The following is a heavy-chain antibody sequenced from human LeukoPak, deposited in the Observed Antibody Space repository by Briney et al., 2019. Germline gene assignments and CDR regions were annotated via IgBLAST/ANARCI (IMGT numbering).Heavy chain of an antibody. J-gene: IGHJ3*02. CDR2: IDYSGST. V-gene: IGHV4-39*07. D-gene: IGHD6-13*01. CDR3: ARGGSWSLDI. CDR1: GGSINSSRYC. Sequence: PSETLSLTCPVSGGSINSSRYCWGWIRQPPGKGLEWIGSIDYSGSTYYNPSLKSRVTISVDKSKNQFSLKLSSVTAADTAVYYCARGGSWSLDIWGQGTMVTVSS.